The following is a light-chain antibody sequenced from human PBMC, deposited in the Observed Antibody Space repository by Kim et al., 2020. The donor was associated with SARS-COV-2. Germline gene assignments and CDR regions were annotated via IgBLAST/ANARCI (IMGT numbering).Light chain of an antibody. J-gene: IGKJ1*01. CDR2: AAS. Sequence: AAVGDRVTITCRASQGIRNELGWDQQKPGKAPNLRIYAASTLQSGVPSRFSGSGSGTDFTLTISSLQPEDFATYYCLQDYNYPRTFGQGTKVDIK. V-gene: IGKV1-6*01. CDR1: QGIRNE. CDR3: LQDYNYPRT.